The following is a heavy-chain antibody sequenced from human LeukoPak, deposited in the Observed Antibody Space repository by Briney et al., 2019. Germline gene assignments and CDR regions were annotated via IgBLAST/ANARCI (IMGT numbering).Heavy chain of an antibody. Sequence: GGSLRLSCAASGFTFDDYAMHWVRQAPGKGLEWVSGISWNNGSIGYADSVKGRFAISRDNAENSLYLQMNSLRADDMALYYCAKGDGYTLRGAFDYWGQGTLVTVSS. CDR2: ISWNNGSI. V-gene: IGHV3-9*03. CDR3: AKGDGYTLRGAFDY. J-gene: IGHJ4*02. CDR1: GFTFDDYA. D-gene: IGHD5-24*01.